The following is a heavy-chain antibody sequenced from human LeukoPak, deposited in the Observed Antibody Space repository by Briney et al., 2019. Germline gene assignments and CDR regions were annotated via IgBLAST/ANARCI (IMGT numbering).Heavy chain of an antibody. CDR1: GYTFTSYG. V-gene: IGHV1-18*01. CDR3: GKDTTTYYYGSGSSDFDY. J-gene: IGHJ4*02. Sequence: ASVKVSCKASGYTFTSYGVSWVRQAPGQGLEWMGWISAYNGNTNYAQKLQGRVTMTTDTSTSTAYMELRSLRSDDTAVYYCGKDTTTYYYGSGSSDFDYWRKGTLVTVSS. D-gene: IGHD3-10*01. CDR2: ISAYNGNT.